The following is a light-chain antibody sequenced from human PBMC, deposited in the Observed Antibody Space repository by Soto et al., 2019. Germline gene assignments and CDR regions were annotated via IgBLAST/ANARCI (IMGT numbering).Light chain of an antibody. CDR3: QQYNGWPRT. Sequence: EVLMTQSPATLSVSPGERATLSCRASQSVGGNLAWYQQKSGQPPRLLIYGASTRATGIPARFSGSGSGTDFTLTISSLQSEDFAVYYCQQYNGWPRTFGQGTDVEIK. J-gene: IGKJ1*01. V-gene: IGKV3-15*01. CDR1: QSVGGN. CDR2: GAS.